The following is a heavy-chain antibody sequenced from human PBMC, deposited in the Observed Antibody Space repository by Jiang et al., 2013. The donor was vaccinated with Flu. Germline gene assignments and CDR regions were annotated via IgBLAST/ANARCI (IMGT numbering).Heavy chain of an antibody. V-gene: IGHV3-23*01. CDR1: GFTFSSYA. D-gene: IGHD4-17*01. Sequence: QLLESGGRLVQPGGSLRLSCAASGFTFSSYAMSWVRQAPGKGLEWVSGISGSGASTYFADSVKGRFSISRDNSKSTLYLQMNSLRAEDTAVYYCATPYGDYVNAFDIWGQGTKVTVSS. J-gene: IGHJ3*02. CDR2: ISGSGAST. CDR3: ATPYGDYVNAFDI.